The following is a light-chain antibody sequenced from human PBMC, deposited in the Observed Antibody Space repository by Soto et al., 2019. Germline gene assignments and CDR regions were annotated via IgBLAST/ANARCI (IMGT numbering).Light chain of an antibody. CDR2: DAS. V-gene: IGKV1-5*01. J-gene: IGKJ1*01. CDR3: QQYNRAWT. Sequence: DIQMTQSPSTLSASVGDRVTITCRASQSISSWLAWYQQKPGKAPKLLIYDASSLESGVPSRFSGSGSGTEFTLTISSLQPDDFATYYCQQYNRAWTFGQGNKVEIK. CDR1: QSISSW.